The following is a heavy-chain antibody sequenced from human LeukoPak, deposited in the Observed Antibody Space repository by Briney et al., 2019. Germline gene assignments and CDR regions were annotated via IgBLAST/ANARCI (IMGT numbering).Heavy chain of an antibody. CDR1: GSNFTSYW. Sequence: GESLKISCQGSGSNFTSYWIGWGRPLPGEGLEWMGIIYPGDSDTRYSPSFQGQVTISADKSISTAYLQWSSLKASDTAMYYCARQHDAFDIWGQGTMVTVSS. CDR3: ARQHDAFDI. CDR2: IYPGDSDT. V-gene: IGHV5-51*01. J-gene: IGHJ3*02.